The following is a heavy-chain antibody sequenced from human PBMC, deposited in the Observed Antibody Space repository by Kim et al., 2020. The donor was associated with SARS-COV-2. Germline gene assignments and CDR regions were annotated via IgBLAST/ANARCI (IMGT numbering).Heavy chain of an antibody. D-gene: IGHD3-10*01. J-gene: IGHJ4*02. V-gene: IGHV3-15*01. CDR1: GFSFNNAW. CDR2: IKSEGDGGTT. CDR3: TTDAIYVSGSSDY. Sequence: GGSLRLSCAAAGFSFNNAWMNWVHQAPGKGLEWVGRIKSEGDGGTTHYATPVKGRFTLSRDDSKNTMYLQMNSLKTEDTAVYYCTTDAIYVSGSSDYWGQGTLVTVSS.